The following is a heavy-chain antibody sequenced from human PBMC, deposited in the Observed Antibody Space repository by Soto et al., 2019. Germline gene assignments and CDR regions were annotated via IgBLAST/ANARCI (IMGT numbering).Heavy chain of an antibody. Sequence: GGSLRLSCAASGFTFSSYAMSWVRQAPGKGLEWVSAISGCGGSTYYADSVKGRFTISRDNSKNTLYLQMNSLRAEDTAVYYCAKFDVATVYYYYYGMDVWGQGTTVTVSS. V-gene: IGHV3-23*01. J-gene: IGHJ6*02. CDR3: AKFDVATVYYYYYGMDV. CDR1: GFTFSSYA. CDR2: ISGCGGST. D-gene: IGHD5-12*01.